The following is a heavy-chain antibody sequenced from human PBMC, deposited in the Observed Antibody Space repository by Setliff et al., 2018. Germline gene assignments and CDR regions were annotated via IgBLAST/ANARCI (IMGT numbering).Heavy chain of an antibody. J-gene: IGHJ4*02. D-gene: IGHD6-19*01. CDR2: LYYSGNT. Sequence: ASETLSLTCNVSGGSISSYSWSWIRQAPGKGLEWIGYLYYSGNTEYNPSLKSRVTISVDTSKSQFSLKLTSVTAADTAVYYCARGNSRSSVWYVVPHFDYWGQGTLVTVSS. CDR3: ARGNSRSSVWYVVPHFDY. V-gene: IGHV4-59*08. CDR1: GGSISSYS.